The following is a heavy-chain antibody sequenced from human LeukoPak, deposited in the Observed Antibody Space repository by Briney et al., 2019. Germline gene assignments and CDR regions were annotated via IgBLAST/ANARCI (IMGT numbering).Heavy chain of an antibody. J-gene: IGHJ3*02. CDR2: MNPNSGNT. CDR3: VRAAANDDAFDI. CDR1: GYTFTSYD. Sequence: ASVKVSCKASGYTFTSYDIHWVRQPTGQGLAWMGWMNPNSGNTGYAQKFQGRVTMTRNTSINTAYMELSSLRSEDTAVYYCVRAAANDDAFDIWGQGTMVTVSS. V-gene: IGHV1-8*01. D-gene: IGHD1-1*01.